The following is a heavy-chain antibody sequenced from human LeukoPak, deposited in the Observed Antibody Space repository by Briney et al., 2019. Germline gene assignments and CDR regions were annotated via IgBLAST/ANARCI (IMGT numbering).Heavy chain of an antibody. Sequence: PGGSLRLSCAASGFTFTTYTINWVRQAPGKGLEWVAVVSYDGSNKYYADSVKGRFTISRDNSKNTLYLQMNSLRAEDTAVYYCARWDRAMELVYWGQGTLVTVSS. CDR2: VSYDGSNK. CDR1: GFTFTTYT. D-gene: IGHD5-18*01. V-gene: IGHV3-30*03. CDR3: ARWDRAMELVY. J-gene: IGHJ4*02.